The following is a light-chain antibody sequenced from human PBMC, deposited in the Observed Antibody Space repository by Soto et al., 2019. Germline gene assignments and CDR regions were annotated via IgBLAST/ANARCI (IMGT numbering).Light chain of an antibody. CDR3: QQYGNSRWT. CDR1: QSVSSRY. V-gene: IGKV3-20*01. Sequence: EIVLTQSPGTLSLSPGERATLSCRANQSVSSRYLAWYQQKPGQAPRLFISGASTRATGIPDRFSGSGSGTDFTLTISRQEPEDFSVYYCQQYGNSRWTFGQGTKVEIK. J-gene: IGKJ1*01. CDR2: GAS.